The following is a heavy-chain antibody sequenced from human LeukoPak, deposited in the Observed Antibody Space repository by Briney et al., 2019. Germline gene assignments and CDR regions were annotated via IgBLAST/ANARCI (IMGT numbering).Heavy chain of an antibody. CDR1: GFTFSSYW. D-gene: IGHD3-22*01. Sequence: AGGSLRLSCAASGFTFSSYWMSWVRQAPGKGLEWVANIKQDGSEKYYVDSVKVRFSISRANAKNSLYLQMNSLRAEDTAVYYCARSRASEYYSDTSGYYYWGQGTLVTVSS. CDR2: IKQDGSEK. CDR3: ARSRASEYYSDTSGYYY. J-gene: IGHJ4*02. V-gene: IGHV3-7*01.